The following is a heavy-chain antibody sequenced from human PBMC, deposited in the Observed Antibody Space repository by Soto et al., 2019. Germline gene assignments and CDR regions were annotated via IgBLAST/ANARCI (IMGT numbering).Heavy chain of an antibody. CDR1: GGSISSSSYY. CDR3: ARHWRYYGSGSYYNYGMDV. V-gene: IGHV4-39*01. CDR2: IYYSGST. J-gene: IGHJ6*02. Sequence: SETLSLTCTVSGGSISSSSYYWGWIRQPPGKGLEWIGSIYYSGSTYYNPSLKSRVTISVDTSKNQFSLKLSSVTAADTAVYYCARHWRYYGSGSYYNYGMDVWGQGTTVTVSS. D-gene: IGHD3-10*01.